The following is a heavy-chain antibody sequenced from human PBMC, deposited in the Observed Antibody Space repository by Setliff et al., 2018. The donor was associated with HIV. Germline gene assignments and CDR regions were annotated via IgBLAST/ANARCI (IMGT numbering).Heavy chain of an antibody. V-gene: IGHV4-4*08. D-gene: IGHD6-19*01. CDR3: ARGSGGWYIDNWFDP. Sequence: PSETLSLTCTVSGGSIRSFFWSWIRQPPGKGLEWIGYVASIGNTNYNPSLKSRVTISVDTSENQFSLKLTSVTAADTAMYFCARGSGGWYIDNWFDPWGQGTLVTVSS. CDR1: GGSIRSFF. J-gene: IGHJ5*02. CDR2: VASIGNT.